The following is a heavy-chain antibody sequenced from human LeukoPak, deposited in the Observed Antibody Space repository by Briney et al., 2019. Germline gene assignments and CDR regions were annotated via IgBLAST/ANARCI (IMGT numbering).Heavy chain of an antibody. CDR3: AKDYYALLWFGEFNRKYYFDY. CDR1: GFTFSNYG. Sequence: GGSLRLSCAASGFTFSNYGMSWVRQAPGKGLQWVSGISGSGDERYYTESVKGRFTISRDNSKNTLYLQMNSLRAEDTAVYYCAKDYYALLWFGEFNRKYYFDYWGQGTLVTVSS. CDR2: ISGSGDER. J-gene: IGHJ4*02. D-gene: IGHD3-10*01. V-gene: IGHV3-23*01.